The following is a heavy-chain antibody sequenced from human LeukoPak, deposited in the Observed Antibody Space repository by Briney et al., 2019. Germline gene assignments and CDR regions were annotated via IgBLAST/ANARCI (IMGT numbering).Heavy chain of an antibody. J-gene: IGHJ4*02. D-gene: IGHD2-15*01. Sequence: PGGSLRLSCAASGFTFSNYWMSWVRQAPGKGLEWVANIKQDGSEKYYVDSVKGRFTISGDNAKNSLYLQMNSLRAEDTAVYYCARDRGRYCSGGSCYFGGFFEYWGQGTLGTVSS. CDR2: IKQDGSEK. V-gene: IGHV3-7*03. CDR3: ARDRGRYCSGGSCYFGGFFEY. CDR1: GFTFSNYW.